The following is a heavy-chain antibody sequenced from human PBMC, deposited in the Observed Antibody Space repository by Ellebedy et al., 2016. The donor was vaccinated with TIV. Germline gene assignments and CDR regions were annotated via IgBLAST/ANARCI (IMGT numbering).Heavy chain of an antibody. CDR1: GFTFSSYG. Sequence: GESLKISXAASGFTFSSYGMHWVRQAPGKGLEWVAVISYDGSNKYYADSVKGRFTISRDNSKNTLYLQMNSLRAEDTAVYYCAKERRSSGWEEYFQHWGQGTLVTVSS. CDR3: AKERRSSGWEEYFQH. V-gene: IGHV3-30*18. D-gene: IGHD6-19*01. J-gene: IGHJ1*01. CDR2: ISYDGSNK.